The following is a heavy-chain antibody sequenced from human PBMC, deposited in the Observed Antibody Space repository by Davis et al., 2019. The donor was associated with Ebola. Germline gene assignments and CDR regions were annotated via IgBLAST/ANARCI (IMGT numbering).Heavy chain of an antibody. CDR1: GFTFTRYW. J-gene: IGHJ6*04. Sequence: GGSLRLSCVASGFTFTRYWMSWVRQAPGKGLEWVANIKQDGSNKYYADSVKGRFTISRDNSKNTLYLQMNSLRAEDTAVYYCAKGSVTIFGVAPDYYGMDVWGKGTTVTVSS. CDR3: AKGSVTIFGVAPDYYGMDV. CDR2: IKQDGSNK. V-gene: IGHV3-7*01. D-gene: IGHD3-3*01.